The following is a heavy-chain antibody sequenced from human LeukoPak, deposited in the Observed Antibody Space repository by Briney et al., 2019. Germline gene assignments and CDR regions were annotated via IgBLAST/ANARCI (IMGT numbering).Heavy chain of an antibody. CDR2: MNPNSGNT. CDR3: ARKGEYYYYMDV. CDR1: GYTFTSSD. Sequence: ASVKVSCKASGYTFTSSDINWVRQATGQGLEWMGYMNPNSGNTGYAQKFQGRVTMTRDTSISTAYMELSSLRSEDTAVYYCARKGEYYYYMDVWGRGTTVTVSS. V-gene: IGHV1-8*01. J-gene: IGHJ6*03.